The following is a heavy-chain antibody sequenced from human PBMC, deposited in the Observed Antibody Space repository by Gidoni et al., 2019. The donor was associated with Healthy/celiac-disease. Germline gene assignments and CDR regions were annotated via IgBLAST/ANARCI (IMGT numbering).Heavy chain of an antibody. CDR2: IIPIFGTA. CDR1: GGTFTSYA. D-gene: IGHD5-12*01. J-gene: IGHJ6*02. Sequence: QVQLVQSGAEVKKPGSSVKVSCKASGGTFTSYAISWVRQAPGQGLEWMGGIIPIFGTANYAQKFQGRVTITADKSTSTAYMELSSLRSEDTAVYYCARGFESGYDYYYYYGMDVWGQGTTVTVSS. CDR3: ARGFESGYDYYYYYGMDV. V-gene: IGHV1-69*06.